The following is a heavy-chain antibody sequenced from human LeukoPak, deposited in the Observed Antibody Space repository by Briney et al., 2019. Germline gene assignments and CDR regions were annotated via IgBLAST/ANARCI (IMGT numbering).Heavy chain of an antibody. CDR3: ARALRYCSSTSCYVVGYYYYYGMDV. V-gene: IGHV3-23*01. J-gene: IGHJ6*02. D-gene: IGHD2-2*01. CDR1: GFTFSIYA. Sequence: GGSLRLSCAASGFTFSIYAMSWVRQAPGKGLEWVSAISGSGGTAYYADSVKGRFTISRDNAKNSLYLQMNSLRAEDTAVYYCARALRYCSSTSCYVVGYYYYYGMDVWGQGTTVTVSS. CDR2: ISGSGGTA.